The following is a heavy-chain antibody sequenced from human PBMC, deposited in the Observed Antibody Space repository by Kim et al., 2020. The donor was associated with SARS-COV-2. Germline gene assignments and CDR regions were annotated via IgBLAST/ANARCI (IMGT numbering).Heavy chain of an antibody. J-gene: IGHJ4*02. CDR1: GFTFSSYG. Sequence: GGSLRLSCAASGFTFSSYGMHWVRQAPGKGLEWVAVISYDGSNKYYADSVKGRFTISRDNSKNTLYLQMNSLRAEDTAVYYCAKDWIIAAQGYFDYWGQGTLVTVSS. D-gene: IGHD6-13*01. CDR2: ISYDGSNK. CDR3: AKDWIIAAQGYFDY. V-gene: IGHV3-30*18.